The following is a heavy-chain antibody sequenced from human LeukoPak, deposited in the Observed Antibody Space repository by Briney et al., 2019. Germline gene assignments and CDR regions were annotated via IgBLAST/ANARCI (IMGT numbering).Heavy chain of an antibody. Sequence: ASVKVSCKASGYTFTSYGISWVRQAPGQGLEWMGWISAYNGNTNYAQKLQGRVTMTTDTSTSTAYMELRSLRSDDTAVYYCARDSYYDILTVPDYWGQRTLVTVSS. V-gene: IGHV1-18*01. J-gene: IGHJ4*02. D-gene: IGHD3-9*01. CDR2: ISAYNGNT. CDR3: ARDSYYDILTVPDY. CDR1: GYTFTSYG.